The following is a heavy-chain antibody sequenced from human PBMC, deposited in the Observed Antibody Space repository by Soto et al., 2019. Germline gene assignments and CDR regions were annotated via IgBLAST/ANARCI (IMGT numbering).Heavy chain of an antibody. V-gene: IGHV1-18*01. Sequence: QVQLVQSGAEVKKPGASVKVSCKASGYTFTSYGISWVRQAPGQGLEWMGWISAYNGNTNYAQKLQGRVTMTTDTSTSTAYMELRSLRSDDTAVYYCARVIPTDYDYICGSYFYDHWGQGTLVTVSS. J-gene: IGHJ4*02. CDR3: ARVIPTDYDYICGSYFYDH. CDR1: GYTFTSYG. D-gene: IGHD3-16*01. CDR2: ISAYNGNT.